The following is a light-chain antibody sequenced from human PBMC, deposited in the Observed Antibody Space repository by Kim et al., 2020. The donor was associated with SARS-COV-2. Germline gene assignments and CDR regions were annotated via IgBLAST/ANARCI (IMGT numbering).Light chain of an antibody. J-gene: IGLJ3*02. CDR1: SSDVGGYNY. CDR2: DVS. Sequence: SITISFTGTSSDVGGYNYVSWYQQHPGKAPKLMIYDVSNRPSGVSNRFSGSKSGNTASLTISGLQAEDEADYYCSSYTSSSTLGVFGGGTQLTVL. V-gene: IGLV2-14*03. CDR3: SSYTSSSTLGV.